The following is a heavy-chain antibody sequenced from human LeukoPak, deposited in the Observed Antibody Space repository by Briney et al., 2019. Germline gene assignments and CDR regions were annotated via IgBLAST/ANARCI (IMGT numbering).Heavy chain of an antibody. V-gene: IGHV3-23*01. CDR1: GFTFSSYA. J-gene: IGHJ4*02. Sequence: PGGSLRLSCAASGFTFSSYAMSWVRQAPGKGLEWVSVISGSGDDRYYADSVKGRFTISRDTSKNTLYLQMNSLRAGDTAVYFCAKDGGENTNWYLDYWGQGALVTVSS. CDR2: ISGSGDDR. CDR3: AKDGGENTNWYLDY. D-gene: IGHD7-27*01.